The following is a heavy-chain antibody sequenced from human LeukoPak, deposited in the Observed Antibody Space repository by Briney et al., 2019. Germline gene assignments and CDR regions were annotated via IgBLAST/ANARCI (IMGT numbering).Heavy chain of an antibody. J-gene: IGHJ4*02. D-gene: IGHD6-13*01. CDR3: ARETIAAAGKFDY. Sequence: SVKVPCKASGGTFSSYAISWVRQAPGQGLEWMGGIIPIFGTANYAQKFQGRVTITADESTSTAYMELSSLRSEDTAVYYCARETIAAAGKFDYWGQGTLVTVSS. CDR2: IIPIFGTA. V-gene: IGHV1-69*01. CDR1: GGTFSSYA.